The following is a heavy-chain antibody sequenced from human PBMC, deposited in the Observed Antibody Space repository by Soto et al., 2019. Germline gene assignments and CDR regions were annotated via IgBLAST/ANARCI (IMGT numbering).Heavy chain of an antibody. CDR1: GYTFTNYA. J-gene: IGHJ6*02. CDR3: ARGVYYYAGMDV. D-gene: IGHD3-10*01. V-gene: IGHV1-3*01. Sequence: VSVKVSCKASGYTFTNYAMHWVRQAPGQRLEWMGWINAGNGNTKYSQKFQDRVTITRDTSAHTAYMELSSLRSEDTAVYDCARGVYYYAGMDVWGQGTTVTVSS. CDR2: INAGNGNT.